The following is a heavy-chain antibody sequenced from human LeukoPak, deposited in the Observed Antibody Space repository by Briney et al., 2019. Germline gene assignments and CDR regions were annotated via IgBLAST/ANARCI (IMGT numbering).Heavy chain of an antibody. J-gene: IGHJ4*02. CDR2: ISSTSSFI. CDR3: ARVSQWLVPY. Sequence: GGSLRLSCAASGFTFSDYYKSWIRQAPGKGLEWVSYISSTSSFINYADSVKGRFTISRDNAQNSLFLQMNSLRAEDTAVYYCARVSQWLVPYWGQGTLVTVSS. V-gene: IGHV3-11*05. CDR1: GFTFSDYY. D-gene: IGHD6-19*01.